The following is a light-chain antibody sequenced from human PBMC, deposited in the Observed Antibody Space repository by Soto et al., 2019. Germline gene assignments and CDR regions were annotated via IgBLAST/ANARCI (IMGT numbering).Light chain of an antibody. J-gene: IGKJ1*01. V-gene: IGKV3-20*01. CDR3: QHYGDASWT. CDR2: DAS. CDR1: QSVSSSY. Sequence: EIVLTQSPATLSLSPGETATLSCRASQSVSSSYLAWYQQKPGQAPRLLIFDASSRAAGIPDRFSGSGSGTGLTLTIGRLDPEDFALYYCQHYGDASWTCGQGTKVDIK.